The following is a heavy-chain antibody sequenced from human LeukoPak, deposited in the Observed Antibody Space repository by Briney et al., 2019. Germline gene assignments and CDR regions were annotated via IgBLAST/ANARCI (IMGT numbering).Heavy chain of an antibody. V-gene: IGHV4-59*02. CDR1: GGSVSSYY. Sequence: PSETLSLTCTVAGGSVSSYYWSWDRQPPGKGLEWVGYISYSGTTHYNPSLKSRVTISVAPSKNQFSLKLRSVTAPDTAVYYCARDRGNYFDYWGQGTLVTVAS. D-gene: IGHD6-13*01. CDR3: ARDRGNYFDY. CDR2: ISYSGTT. J-gene: IGHJ4*02.